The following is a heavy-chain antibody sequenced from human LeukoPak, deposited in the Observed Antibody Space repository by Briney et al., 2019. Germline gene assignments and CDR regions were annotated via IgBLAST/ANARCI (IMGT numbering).Heavy chain of an antibody. D-gene: IGHD3-22*01. CDR3: TTDLSYYDSSGYYQTLDY. CDR2: IKSKTDGGTT. Sequence: GGSLRLSCAASGFTFSNAWMSWVRQAPGKGLEWVGRIKSKTDGGTTDYAAPVKGRFTISRDNSKNTLYLQMNSLETEDTAVYYCTTDLSYYDSSGYYQTLDYWGQGTLVTVSS. V-gene: IGHV3-15*01. J-gene: IGHJ4*02. CDR1: GFTFSNAW.